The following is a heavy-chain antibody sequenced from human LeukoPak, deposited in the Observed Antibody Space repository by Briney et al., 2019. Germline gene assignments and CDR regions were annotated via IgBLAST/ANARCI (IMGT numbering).Heavy chain of an antibody. CDR3: ARGQYGALGG. CDR1: GFTFSSYA. J-gene: IGHJ4*02. CDR2: ISSSGSGGNT. Sequence: GGSLRLSCAASGFTFSSYAMSWARQAPGKGLEWVSGISSSGSGGNTYYADSVKGRFTISRDNPKNTVYLQMNNLRAEDTAVYYCARGQYGALGGWGQGTLVTVSS. D-gene: IGHD4/OR15-4a*01. V-gene: IGHV3-23*01.